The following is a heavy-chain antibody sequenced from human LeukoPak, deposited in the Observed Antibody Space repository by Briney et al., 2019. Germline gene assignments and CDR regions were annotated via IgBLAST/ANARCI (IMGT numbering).Heavy chain of an antibody. CDR1: GFTFSSYS. CDR3: RLGAVAGRGIDY. Sequence: GGSLRLSCAASGFTFSSYSMNWVRQAPGKGLEWVSSISSSSSYIYYADSVKGRFTISRDNAKNSLYLQMNSLRAEDTAVYYCRLGAVAGRGIDYWGQGTLVTVSS. J-gene: IGHJ4*02. D-gene: IGHD6-19*01. V-gene: IGHV3-21*01. CDR2: ISSSSSYI.